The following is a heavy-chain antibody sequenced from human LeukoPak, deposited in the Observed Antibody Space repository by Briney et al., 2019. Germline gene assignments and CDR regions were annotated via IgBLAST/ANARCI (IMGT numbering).Heavy chain of an antibody. Sequence: GGSLRLSCAASGFTLSGHWMHWVRQAPGKGLVWVSRVSSDGRTTNYADSVKGRFNISRDNAKNTQYLQTNSLRAEATAVYYCARGASGKGAFDIWGQGTLVTVSS. D-gene: IGHD3-10*01. CDR3: ARGASGKGAFDI. CDR1: GFTLSGHW. V-gene: IGHV3-74*01. CDR2: VSSDGRTT. J-gene: IGHJ3*02.